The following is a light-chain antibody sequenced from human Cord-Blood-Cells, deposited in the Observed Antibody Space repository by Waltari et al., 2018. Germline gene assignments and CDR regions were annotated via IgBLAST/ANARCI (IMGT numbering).Light chain of an antibody. V-gene: IGLV2-11*01. CDR3: CSYAGSEV. Sequence: QPALTPPRSVSGYTRQSVTISCTGTSSDVGGYNYVSWYQQQPGNAPKLMIYEVSKRPSGVPDRFSGSKSGNTASLTISGLQAEDEADYYCCSYAGSEVFGGGTKLTVL. CDR1: SSDVGGYNY. CDR2: EVS. J-gene: IGLJ3*02.